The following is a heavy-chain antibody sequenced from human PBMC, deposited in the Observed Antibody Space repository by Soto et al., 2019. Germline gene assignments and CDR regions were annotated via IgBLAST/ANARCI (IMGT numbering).Heavy chain of an antibody. CDR3: AKDSGYSSSWYAVTSYYFDY. Sequence: GGSLRLSCAASGLTFSSYAMSWVRQAPGKGLEWVSAISGSGGSTYYADSVKGRFTISRDNSKNTLYLQMNSLRAEDTAVYYCAKDSGYSSSWYAVTSYYFDYWGQGTLVTVSS. V-gene: IGHV3-23*01. J-gene: IGHJ4*02. CDR2: ISGSGGST. CDR1: GLTFSSYA. D-gene: IGHD6-13*01.